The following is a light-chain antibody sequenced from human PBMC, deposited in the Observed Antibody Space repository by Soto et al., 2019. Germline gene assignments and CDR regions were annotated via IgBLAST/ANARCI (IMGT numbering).Light chain of an antibody. CDR1: QGISTY. CDR3: QKYNSAPRT. V-gene: IGKV1-27*01. CDR2: AAS. Sequence: DIQMTQSPSSLSASVGDRVTITCRASQGISTYLAWYQQKPGKVPQILISAASALHSGVPSRFSGSGSGTDFTLTISSLQPEDVATYYCQKYNSAPRTFGQGTKVDIK. J-gene: IGKJ1*01.